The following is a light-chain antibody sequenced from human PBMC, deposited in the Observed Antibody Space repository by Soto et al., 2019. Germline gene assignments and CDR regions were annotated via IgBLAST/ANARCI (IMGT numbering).Light chain of an antibody. CDR1: QSISKY. Sequence: DIQMTQSPSSLSASVGDRVTITCRTSQSISKYLSWFQQKPGKAPKLLIYATSSLQSGVPSRFSGSGSGTDFTLTISSLQPEDFATYYCQQSDSTPPWTFGQGTKVEIK. CDR3: QQSDSTPPWT. CDR2: ATS. V-gene: IGKV1-39*01. J-gene: IGKJ1*01.